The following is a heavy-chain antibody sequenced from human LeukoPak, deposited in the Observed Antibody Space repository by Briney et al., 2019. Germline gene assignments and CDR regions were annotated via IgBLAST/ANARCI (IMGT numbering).Heavy chain of an antibody. CDR1: GYSISTGYY. CDR3: AREQIGYSSSWYWGYMDV. D-gene: IGHD6-13*01. V-gene: IGHV4-4*07. CDR2: IYTSGST. J-gene: IGHJ6*03. Sequence: SETLSLTCTVSGYSISTGYYWDWIRQPAGKGLEWIGRIYTSGSTNYNPSLKSRVTMSVDTSKNQFSLKLSSVTAADTAVYYCAREQIGYSSSWYWGYMDVWGKGTTVTISS.